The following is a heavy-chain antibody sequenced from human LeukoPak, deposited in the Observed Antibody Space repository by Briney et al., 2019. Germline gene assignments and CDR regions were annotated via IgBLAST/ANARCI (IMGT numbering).Heavy chain of an antibody. CDR3: AAGGSQSYAFDI. J-gene: IGHJ3*02. Sequence: SETLSLTCAVSGGSISSSNWWSWVRQPPGKGLEWIGEIYHSVSTNYNPALKSRLTISVDKSKNQFSLKLSSVTAADTAVYYCAAGGSQSYAFDIWGQGTMVTVSS. CDR1: GGSISSSNW. V-gene: IGHV4-4*02. D-gene: IGHD1-26*01. CDR2: IYHSVST.